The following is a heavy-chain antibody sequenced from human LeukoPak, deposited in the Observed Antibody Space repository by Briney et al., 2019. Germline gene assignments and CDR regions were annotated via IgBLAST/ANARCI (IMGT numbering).Heavy chain of an antibody. Sequence: SETLSLTCAVYSGSFSGYYWSWIRQPPGKGLEWIGEINHSGSTNYNPSLKSQVTLSLDTSKNQFSLTLSSVTAADTAVYYCARRPGGSWSVDYWGQGTLVTVSS. CDR2: INHSGST. V-gene: IGHV4-34*01. CDR3: ARRPGGSWSVDY. D-gene: IGHD2-15*01. J-gene: IGHJ4*02. CDR1: SGSFSGYY.